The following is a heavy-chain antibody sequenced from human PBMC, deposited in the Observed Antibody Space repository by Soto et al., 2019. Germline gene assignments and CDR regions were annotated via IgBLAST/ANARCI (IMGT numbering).Heavy chain of an antibody. V-gene: IGHV4-39*01. CDR3: ASRGTGSSSVY. CDR1: GGSISSSSYY. Sequence: QLQLQESGPGLVKPSETLSLTCTVSGGSISSSSYYWGWIRQPPGKGLEWIGSIYYSGSTYYNPSLNGRVTITVDSSKNQLSRTLGSETAADTAVSYCASRGTGSSSVYRGQGTLVTVSS. CDR2: IYYSGST. J-gene: IGHJ4*02. D-gene: IGHD2-8*02.